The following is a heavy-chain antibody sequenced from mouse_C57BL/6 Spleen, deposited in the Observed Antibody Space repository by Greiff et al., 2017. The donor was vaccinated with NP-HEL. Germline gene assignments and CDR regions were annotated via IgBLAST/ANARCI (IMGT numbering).Heavy chain of an antibody. CDR3: ARWGSYDYDDYYAMDY. J-gene: IGHJ4*01. Sequence: VQGVESGAELMKPGASVKLSCKATGYTFTGYWIEWVKQRPGHGLEWLGEILPGSGSTNYNEKFKGKATFTADTSSNTAYMQLSSLTTEDSAIYYCARWGSYDYDDYYAMDYWGQGTSVTVSS. D-gene: IGHD2-4*01. CDR1: GYTFTGYW. CDR2: ILPGSGST. V-gene: IGHV1-9*01.